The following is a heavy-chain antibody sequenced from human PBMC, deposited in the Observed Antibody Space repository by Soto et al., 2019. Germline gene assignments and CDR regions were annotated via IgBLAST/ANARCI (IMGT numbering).Heavy chain of an antibody. D-gene: IGHD6-13*01. CDR1: GGTFSGYA. CDR3: ARGASSSWYYFDY. J-gene: IGHJ4*02. CDR2: IIPIFGTA. Sequence: SVKVSCKASGGTFSGYAISWVRQAPGQGLEWMGGIIPIFGTANYAQKFQGRVTITADESTSTAYMELSSLRSEDTAVYYCARGASSSWYYFDYWGQGTLVTVSS. V-gene: IGHV1-69*13.